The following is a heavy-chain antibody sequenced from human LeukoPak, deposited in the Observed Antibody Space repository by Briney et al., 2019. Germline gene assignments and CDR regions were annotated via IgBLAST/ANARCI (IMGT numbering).Heavy chain of an antibody. V-gene: IGHV3-74*01. CDR3: ARGVRGSYGTDL. D-gene: IGHD1-26*01. CDR2: INPAGSST. J-gene: IGHJ5*02. Sequence: GGSLRLSCAASGFTFSSDWMHWVRQAPGQGLVWVSRINPAGSSTNYADSVKGRFTISRDNAMNTLYLHLNSLRAEDTAVYYCARGVRGSYGTDLWSQGTLVTVSS. CDR1: GFTFSSDW.